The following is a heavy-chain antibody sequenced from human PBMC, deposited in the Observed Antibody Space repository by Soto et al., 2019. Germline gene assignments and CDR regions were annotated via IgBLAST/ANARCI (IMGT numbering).Heavy chain of an antibody. CDR1: GGSFSGYY. J-gene: IGHJ5*02. D-gene: IGHD2-2*02. V-gene: IGHV4-34*01. Sequence: PSETLSLTCGVRGGSFSGYYWGWVRRPPGKGLEWIGEINNSGSTDYNASLKSRVTISVDTSKNQFSLKLTSVTAADTAVYYCARHRRYCSSTTCYIDWFDPWGQGTLVTVSS. CDR3: ARHRRYCSSTTCYIDWFDP. CDR2: INNSGST.